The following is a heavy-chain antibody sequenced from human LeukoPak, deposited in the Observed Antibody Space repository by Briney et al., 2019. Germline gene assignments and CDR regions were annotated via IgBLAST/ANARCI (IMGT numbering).Heavy chain of an antibody. D-gene: IGHD5-18*01. CDR2: IYYSGST. CDR1: GGSISSNSYY. Sequence: SETLSLTCTVSGGSISSNSYYWGWIRQPPGRGLEGIGSIYYSGSTYYNPSLKSRVTISVDTSKNQFSLKLSSVTAADTAVYYCARGLYNYGHGDYWGQGTLVTVSS. J-gene: IGHJ4*02. V-gene: IGHV4-39*01. CDR3: ARGLYNYGHGDY.